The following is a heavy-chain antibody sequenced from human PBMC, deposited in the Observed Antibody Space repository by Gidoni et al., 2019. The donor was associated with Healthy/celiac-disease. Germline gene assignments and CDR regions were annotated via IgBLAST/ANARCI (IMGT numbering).Heavy chain of an antibody. CDR1: GFTFSSYS. Sequence: EVQLVESGGGLVQPGGSLRLSCAASGFTFSSYSMNWVRQAPGKGLGWVSYISSSSSTIYYADSVKGRFTISRDNAKNSLYLQMNSLRAEDTAVYYCARPHLYDILTGYEADYWGQGTLVTVSS. D-gene: IGHD3-9*01. CDR2: ISSSSSTI. CDR3: ARPHLYDILTGYEADY. V-gene: IGHV3-48*04. J-gene: IGHJ4*02.